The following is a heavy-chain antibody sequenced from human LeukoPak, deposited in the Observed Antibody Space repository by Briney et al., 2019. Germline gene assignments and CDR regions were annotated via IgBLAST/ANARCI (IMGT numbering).Heavy chain of an antibody. Sequence: GGSLRLSCAASEFTFRTYSMNWVRQAPGKGLEWVSYIDTTSSTIYYADSVKGRFTISRDNAKNSLYLQMNSLRAEDTAVYYCAELGITMIGGVWGKGTTVTISS. V-gene: IGHV3-48*04. CDR3: AELGITMIGGV. J-gene: IGHJ6*04. CDR1: EFTFRTYS. CDR2: IDTTSSTI. D-gene: IGHD3-10*02.